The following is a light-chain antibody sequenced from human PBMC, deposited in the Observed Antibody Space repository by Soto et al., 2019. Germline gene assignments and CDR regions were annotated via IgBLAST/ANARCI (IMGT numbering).Light chain of an antibody. CDR3: QRYNDWPLT. CDR2: AAS. CDR1: QGIGIT. J-gene: IGKJ4*01. V-gene: IGKV3-15*01. Sequence: IVMTQSPATLSVSPGERVTLSCRASQGIGITLAWYQQKPGQTPRLLIYAASTRATGIPARFSGSGSGTEFTLTINSLQSEDSAVYYCQRYNDWPLTFGGGTKVEIK.